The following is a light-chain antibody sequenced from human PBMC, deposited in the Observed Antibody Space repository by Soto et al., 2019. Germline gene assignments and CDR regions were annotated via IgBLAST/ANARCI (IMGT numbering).Light chain of an antibody. CDR3: QAWDSSTGVV. Sequence: SYELTQPPSVSVSPGQTASISCSGDKLGDRFACWYQQKPGQSPVMVIYQDFKRPSGIPERFSGSNSGNTATLTISGTQALDEADYYCQAWDSSTGVVFGGGTKVTVL. J-gene: IGLJ2*01. V-gene: IGLV3-1*01. CDR2: QDF. CDR1: KLGDRF.